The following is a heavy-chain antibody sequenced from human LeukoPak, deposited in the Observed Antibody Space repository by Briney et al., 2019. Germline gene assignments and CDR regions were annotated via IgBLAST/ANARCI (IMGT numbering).Heavy chain of an antibody. CDR1: GFTFSSYG. J-gene: IGHJ4*02. CDR2: ISGSGGST. D-gene: IGHD6-19*01. Sequence: GGTLRLSCAASGFTFSSYGMSWVRQAPGKGLEWVSAISGSGGSTYYADSVKGRFTISRDNSKNTLYLQMNSLRAEDTAVYYCAKGYRYSSGWYLVYWGQGTLVTVSS. CDR3: AKGYRYSSGWYLVY. V-gene: IGHV3-23*01.